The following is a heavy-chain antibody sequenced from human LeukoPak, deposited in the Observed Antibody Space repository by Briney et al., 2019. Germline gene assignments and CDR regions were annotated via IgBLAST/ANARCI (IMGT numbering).Heavy chain of an antibody. CDR3: ARGRLGGSGSYYNVLDY. Sequence: ETLSLTCTVSGGSISSYCWSWIRQPPGKGLEWIGYISYSGSTNYNPSLKSRVTISVDTSRNQFSLKLSSVTAADTAVYYCARGRLGGSGSYYNVLDYWGQGTLVTVSS. CDR2: ISYSGST. V-gene: IGHV4-59*01. D-gene: IGHD3-10*01. J-gene: IGHJ4*02. CDR1: GGSISSYC.